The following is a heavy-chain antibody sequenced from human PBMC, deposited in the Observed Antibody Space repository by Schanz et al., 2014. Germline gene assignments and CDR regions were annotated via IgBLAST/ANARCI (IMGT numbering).Heavy chain of an antibody. CDR2: FYNPGST. CDR3: ARNKYTSGWYYFDY. V-gene: IGHV4-59*08. D-gene: IGHD6-19*01. J-gene: IGHJ4*02. Sequence: QVQLQESGPGLVKPSETLSLTCTVSGDSVNSNYWNWIRQSPGRGLEWIGHFYNPGSTNYNPSLKSRAPISKNPSTNQVPVKLTSVTAADTAVYFCARNKYTSGWYYFDYWGQGVLVTVSS. CDR1: GDSVNSNY.